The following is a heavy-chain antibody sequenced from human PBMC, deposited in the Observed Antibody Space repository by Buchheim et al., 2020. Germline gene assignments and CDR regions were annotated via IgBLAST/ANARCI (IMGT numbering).Heavy chain of an antibody. J-gene: IGHJ4*02. CDR1: GFTFSSYW. D-gene: IGHD3-3*01. V-gene: IGHV3-7*01. CDR2: IKQDGSEK. Sequence: EVQLVESGGGLVQPGGSLRLSCAASGFTFSSYWMSWVRQAPGKGLEWVANIKQDGSEKYYVDSVKGRFTISRANAKNSLYLQMNSLRAEDTAVYYCARVRVDFWSGYFYFDYWGQGTL. CDR3: ARVRVDFWSGYFYFDY.